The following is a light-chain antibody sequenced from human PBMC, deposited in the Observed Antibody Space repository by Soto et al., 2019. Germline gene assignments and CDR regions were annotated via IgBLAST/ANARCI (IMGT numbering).Light chain of an antibody. CDR2: AAS. CDR1: QGISSY. J-gene: IGKJ1*01. Sequence: IQLTQSPSSLSASVGDRVTITCRASQGISSYLAWYQQKPGKAPKLLIYAASTLQSGVPPRFSGSGSGTDFTLTISSLQPEDFATYYCQQLNSYLWTFGQGTKVEIK. V-gene: IGKV1-9*01. CDR3: QQLNSYLWT.